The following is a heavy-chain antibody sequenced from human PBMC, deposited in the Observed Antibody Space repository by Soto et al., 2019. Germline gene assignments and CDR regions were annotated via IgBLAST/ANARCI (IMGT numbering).Heavy chain of an antibody. CDR3: ARSHYYDSSGPFDY. CDR1: GYSISSGYY. J-gene: IGHJ4*02. V-gene: IGHV4-38-2*01. Sequence: SETLSLTCAVSGYSISSGYYWGWIRQPPGKGLEWIGSIYHSGSTYYNPSLKSRVTISVDTSKNQFSLKLSSVTAADTAVYYCARSHYYDSSGPFDYWGQGTLVTVSS. CDR2: IYHSGST. D-gene: IGHD3-22*01.